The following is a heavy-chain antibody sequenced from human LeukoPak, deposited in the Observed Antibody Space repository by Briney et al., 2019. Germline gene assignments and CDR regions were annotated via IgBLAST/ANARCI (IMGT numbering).Heavy chain of an antibody. Sequence: ASVKVSCKASGYTFTTYAMHWVRQAPGQRPEWMGWINAGNGNTKYLQKFQDRVTFTRDTSASTAYMELSSLRSEDTAVYYCARKPMERFGELGFDYWGQGTLVTVSS. V-gene: IGHV1-3*01. J-gene: IGHJ4*02. CDR1: GYTFTTYA. D-gene: IGHD3-10*01. CDR3: ARKPMERFGELGFDY. CDR2: INAGNGNT.